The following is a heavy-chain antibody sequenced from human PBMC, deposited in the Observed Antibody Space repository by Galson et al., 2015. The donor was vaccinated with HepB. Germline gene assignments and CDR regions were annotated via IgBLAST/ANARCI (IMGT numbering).Heavy chain of an antibody. V-gene: IGHV3-48*02. J-gene: IGHJ6*02. CDR3: ARDLSEYDFWSGYYYQYYGMDF. D-gene: IGHD3-3*01. CDR1: GFTFSTYS. Sequence: SLRLSCAPSGFTFSTYSMNWVRQAPGKGLEWVSYISSSSSTIYYADSVKGRFTISRDNAKDSLYLQMNSLRDEDTAVYYCARDLSEYDFWSGYYYQYYGMDFWGQGTTVTVSS. CDR2: ISSSSSTI.